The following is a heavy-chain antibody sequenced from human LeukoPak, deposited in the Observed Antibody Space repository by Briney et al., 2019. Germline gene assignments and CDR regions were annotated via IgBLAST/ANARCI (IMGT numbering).Heavy chain of an antibody. Sequence: ASVKVSCKASGYTFTNYGISWVRQAPGQGLEWMGWISAYNGNTNYAQKFQGRVTMTTDTSTSTAYMELRGLRSDDTAVYYCARSSKQWLDYWGQGTLVTVSS. D-gene: IGHD6-19*01. CDR2: ISAYNGNT. CDR1: GYTFTNYG. CDR3: ARSSKQWLDY. V-gene: IGHV1-18*01. J-gene: IGHJ4*02.